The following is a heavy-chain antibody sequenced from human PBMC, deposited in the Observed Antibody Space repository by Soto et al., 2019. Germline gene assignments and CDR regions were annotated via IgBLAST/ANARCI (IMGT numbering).Heavy chain of an antibody. CDR3: ATGRNGYSDIIRSPCAFDI. J-gene: IGHJ3*02. CDR2: ISGSAATI. V-gene: IGHV3-23*01. Sequence: EVQLLESGGGLVQPGGSLRLSCAASGFSFSNYALTWVRRAPGKGLEWVSVISGSAATIHYADSVKGRYTISRDKSKKTLYLKMNTLRTEDTAVYYCATGRNGYSDIIRSPCAFDIWGEGTMVTVSS. CDR1: GFSFSNYA. D-gene: IGHD3-22*01.